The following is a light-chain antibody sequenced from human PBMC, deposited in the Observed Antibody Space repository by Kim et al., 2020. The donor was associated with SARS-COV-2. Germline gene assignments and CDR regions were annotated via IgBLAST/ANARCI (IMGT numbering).Light chain of an antibody. J-gene: IGLJ3*02. V-gene: IGLV3-9*01. CDR3: QVWDSSTWV. CDR2: RDT. Sequence: SGARGQTAGISWGVSDIVTKTLHWNQQKPGQAPVLVMYRDTDRPSGIPERFAGSNSGNTATLTISRAQAGDEADYYCQVWDSSTWVFGGGTQLTVL. CDR1: DIVTKT.